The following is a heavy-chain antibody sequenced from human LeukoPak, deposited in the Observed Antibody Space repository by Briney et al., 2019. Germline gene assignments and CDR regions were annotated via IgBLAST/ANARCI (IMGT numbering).Heavy chain of an antibody. D-gene: IGHD6-19*01. Sequence: GGSLRLSCAASGFTFSSYAMSWVRQAPGKGLEWVSAISGSGGSTYYADSVKGRFTISRDNSKNTLYLQIDSLRVEDTAVYYCAKGASSGWLLYWFDPWGQGTLVTVSS. CDR2: ISGSGGST. CDR3: AKGASSGWLLYWFDP. CDR1: GFTFSSYA. V-gene: IGHV3-23*01. J-gene: IGHJ5*02.